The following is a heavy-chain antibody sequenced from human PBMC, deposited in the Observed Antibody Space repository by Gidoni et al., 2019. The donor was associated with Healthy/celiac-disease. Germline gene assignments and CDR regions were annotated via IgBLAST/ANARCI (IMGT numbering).Heavy chain of an antibody. Sequence: EVQLLESGGGLVQPGGSLRLSCAASGFTFSSYAMSWVRQALGKGLEWVSAISGSGGSTYYADSVKGRFTISRDNSKNTLYLQMNSLRAEDTAVYYCAKDSRVHYYGSGSYSPTPSPYYFDYWGQGTLVTVSS. CDR2: ISGSGGST. D-gene: IGHD3-10*01. V-gene: IGHV3-23*01. J-gene: IGHJ4*02. CDR1: GFTFSSYA. CDR3: AKDSRVHYYGSGSYSPTPSPYYFDY.